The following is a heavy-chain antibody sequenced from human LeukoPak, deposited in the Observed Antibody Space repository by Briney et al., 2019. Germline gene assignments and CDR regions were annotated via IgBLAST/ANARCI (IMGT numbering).Heavy chain of an antibody. Sequence: PGGSLRLSCAASGFTFTTYWMGWVRQAPGKGLEWVASIKQDGNEKYYVDSVKGRFTISRDSAENTLYLQMKRLKAEDTAFYYCARPLLYYYGSETYFWFDLWGQGTLVTVSS. CDR1: GFTFTTYW. J-gene: IGHJ5*02. D-gene: IGHD3-10*01. V-gene: IGHV3-7*01. CDR3: ARPLLYYYGSETYFWFDL. CDR2: IKQDGNEK.